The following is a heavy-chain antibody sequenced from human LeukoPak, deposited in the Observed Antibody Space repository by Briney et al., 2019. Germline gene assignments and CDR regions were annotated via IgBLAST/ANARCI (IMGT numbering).Heavy chain of an antibody. V-gene: IGHV1-69*01. CDR3: ARAATVQEYYFDY. Sequence: SVKVSCKASGGTFSSYAISWVRQAPGQGLEWMGGIIPIFGTANYAQKFQGRVTITADESTSTAYMEPSSLRSEDTAVYYCARAATVQEYYFDYWGQGTLVTVSS. CDR1: GGTFSSYA. J-gene: IGHJ4*02. D-gene: IGHD2-15*01. CDR2: IIPIFGTA.